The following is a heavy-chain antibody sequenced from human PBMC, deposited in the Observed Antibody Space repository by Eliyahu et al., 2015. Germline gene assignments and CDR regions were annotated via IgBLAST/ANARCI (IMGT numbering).Heavy chain of an antibody. CDR1: GFXFNNYA. D-gene: IGHD6-25*01. Sequence: QVQLVESGGGVVQPGGSLRLXXXASGFXFNNYAMPWVRQVPGKGLEWVAIIWYDGSIKYYSESVKGRFTVSRDNSKNTLYLQMSSLRLEDSAVYFCASDPPGDGGSGMDYWGQGTLVIVSS. CDR3: ASDPPGDGGSGMDY. V-gene: IGHV3-30*19. J-gene: IGHJ4*02. CDR2: IWYDGSIK.